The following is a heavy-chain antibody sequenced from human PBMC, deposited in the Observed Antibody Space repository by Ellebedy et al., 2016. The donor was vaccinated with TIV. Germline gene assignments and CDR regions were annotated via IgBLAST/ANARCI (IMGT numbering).Heavy chain of an antibody. CDR1: GDTFSSYA. CDR3: ARVRRTWYWFDP. D-gene: IGHD1-7*01. Sequence: ASVKVSCKASGDTFSSYAISWVRQAPGQGLEWMGGITPILGTTNYAQKFQGRVTITADDSTSTAYMELSSLRSEDTAVYYCARVRRTWYWFDPWGQGTLVIVSS. V-gene: IGHV1-69*13. CDR2: ITPILGTT. J-gene: IGHJ5*02.